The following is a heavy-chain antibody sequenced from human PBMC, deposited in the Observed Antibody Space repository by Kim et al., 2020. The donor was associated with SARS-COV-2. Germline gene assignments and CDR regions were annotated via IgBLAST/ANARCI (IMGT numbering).Heavy chain of an antibody. V-gene: IGHV4-31*03. CDR1: GGSISSGGYY. D-gene: IGHD3-22*01. J-gene: IGHJ4*02. CDR3: ARGQGLITMIVVVVGAFDY. Sequence: SETLSLTCTVSGGSISSGGYYWSWIRQHSGKGLEWIGYIYYSGSTYYNPSLKSRVTISVDTSKNQFSLKLSSVTAADTAVYYCARGQGLITMIVVVVGAFDYWGQGTLVTVSS. CDR2: IYYSGST.